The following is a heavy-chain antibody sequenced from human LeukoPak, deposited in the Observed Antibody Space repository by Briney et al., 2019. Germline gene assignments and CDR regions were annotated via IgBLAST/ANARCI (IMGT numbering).Heavy chain of an antibody. J-gene: IGHJ1*01. CDR2: ISYDGSAK. D-gene: IGHD3-16*02. Sequence: GRSLSLSCAASGFTFSSYGMHWVRQAPGKGLEWVAVISYDGSAKYYADSVKGRFTISRDNSKNTLYLQMNSLRAEDTAVYYCAKGVIVITSYFQHWGQGALVTVSS. CDR3: AKGVIVITSYFQH. V-gene: IGHV3-30*18. CDR1: GFTFSSYG.